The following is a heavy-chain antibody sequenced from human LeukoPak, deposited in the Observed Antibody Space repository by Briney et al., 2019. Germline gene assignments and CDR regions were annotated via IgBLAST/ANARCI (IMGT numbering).Heavy chain of an antibody. D-gene: IGHD3-10*01. V-gene: IGHV3-30-3*01. J-gene: IGHJ6*02. Sequence: GRSLRLPCAASGFTFSSYAMHWVRQAPGKGLEWVAVISYDGSNKYYADSVKGRFTISRDNSKNTLYLQMNSLRAEDTAVYYCARDRWFGDGHSYYYYYGMDVWGQGTTVTVSS. CDR3: ARDRWFGDGHSYYYYYGMDV. CDR2: ISYDGSNK. CDR1: GFTFSSYA.